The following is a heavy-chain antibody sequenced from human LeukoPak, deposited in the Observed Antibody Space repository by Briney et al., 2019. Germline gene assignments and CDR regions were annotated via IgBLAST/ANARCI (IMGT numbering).Heavy chain of an antibody. D-gene: IGHD6-13*01. J-gene: IGHJ4*02. CDR1: GASISNNNW. V-gene: IGHV4-4*02. CDR2: IFHGGNT. Sequence: PSGTLSLTCDVSGASISNNNWWSWVRQPPGKGLEWIGEIFHGGNTNYNPSLKSRVTISVDKSNNQFSLKLSSVTAADTAVYYCARNKESNSWYPVFDYWGQGTLVTVSS. CDR3: ARNKESNSWYPVFDY.